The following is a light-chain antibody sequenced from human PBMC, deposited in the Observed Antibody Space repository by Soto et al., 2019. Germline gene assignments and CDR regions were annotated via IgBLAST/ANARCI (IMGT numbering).Light chain of an antibody. CDR3: QQYYSYPRT. J-gene: IGKJ1*01. Sequence: ILMTQSPATLSASVGDRVTITCRASQGISSYLAWYQQKPGKAPKLLIYAASTLQSGVPSRFSGSGSGTDFTLTISCLQSEDFATYYCQQYYSYPRTFGQGTKVDIK. CDR2: AAS. CDR1: QGISSY. V-gene: IGKV1-8*01.